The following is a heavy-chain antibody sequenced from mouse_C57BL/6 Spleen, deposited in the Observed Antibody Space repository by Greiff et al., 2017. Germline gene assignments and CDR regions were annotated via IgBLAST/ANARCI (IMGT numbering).Heavy chain of an antibody. V-gene: IGHV1-85*01. CDR2: IYPRDGSP. Sequence: VQLQQSGPELVKPGASVKLSCKASGYTFTSYDINWVKQRPGQGLEWIGWIYPRDGSPKYNAKFKGKATLTVDTSSSTAYMGLHSLTSEDSAVYYCARRYGSRYGYFDVWGTGTTVTVSS. J-gene: IGHJ1*03. CDR1: GYTFTSYD. D-gene: IGHD1-1*01. CDR3: ARRYGSRYGYFDV.